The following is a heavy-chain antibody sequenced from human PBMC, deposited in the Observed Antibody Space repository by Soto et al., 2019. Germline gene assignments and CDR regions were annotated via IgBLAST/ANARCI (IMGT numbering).Heavy chain of an antibody. CDR3: AIDVYSSSWFSYYYYGMDV. V-gene: IGHV1-18*01. D-gene: IGHD6-13*01. Sequence: ASVKVSCKASGYTFTSYGISWVRQAPGQGLEWMGWISAYNGNTNYAQKLQGRVTMTTDTSTSTAYMELRSLRSDDTAVYYCAIDVYSSSWFSYYYYGMDVWGQGTTVTVSS. J-gene: IGHJ6*02. CDR1: GYTFTSYG. CDR2: ISAYNGNT.